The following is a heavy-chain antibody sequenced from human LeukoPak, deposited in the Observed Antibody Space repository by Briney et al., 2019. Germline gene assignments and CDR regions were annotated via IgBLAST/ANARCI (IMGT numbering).Heavy chain of an antibody. Sequence: GGSLRLSCAASGFTFSSYGMSWVRQAPGKGLEWVSYISSSGSTIYYADSVKGRFTISRDNAKNSLYLQMNSLRAEDTAVYYCARDEGGYCSGGSCHSEREGYFDYWGQGTLVTVSS. CDR3: ARDEGGYCSGGSCHSEREGYFDY. CDR2: ISSSGSTI. V-gene: IGHV3-48*04. CDR1: GFTFSSYG. J-gene: IGHJ4*02. D-gene: IGHD2-15*01.